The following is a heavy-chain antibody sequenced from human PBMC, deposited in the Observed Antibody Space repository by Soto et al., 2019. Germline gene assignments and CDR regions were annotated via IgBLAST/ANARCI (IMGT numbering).Heavy chain of an antibody. V-gene: IGHV4-31*03. CDR1: GGSISSGGYY. J-gene: IGHJ5*02. Sequence: QVQLQESGPGLVKPSQTLSLTCTVSGGSISSGGYYWSWIRQHPGKGLEWIGYIYYSGSTYYNPSLKSRVTISVDTSKNQFALKLSSVTAADTAVYYCARVVYGPITMVRGVIIPWGQGTLVTVSS. CDR2: IYYSGST. D-gene: IGHD3-10*01. CDR3: ARVVYGPITMVRGVIIP.